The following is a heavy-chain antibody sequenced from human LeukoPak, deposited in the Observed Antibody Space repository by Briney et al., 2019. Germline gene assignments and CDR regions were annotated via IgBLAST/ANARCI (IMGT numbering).Heavy chain of an antibody. Sequence: ASVKVSCKVSGKSLSGLSTTWVRQAPGKGLEWMGGFDPEDGETIYAQKFQGRVTMTEDTSTDTAYMELSSLRSEDTAVYYCATVYDSSGYLNYWGQGTLVTVSS. CDR3: ATVYDSSGYLNY. J-gene: IGHJ4*02. V-gene: IGHV1-24*01. D-gene: IGHD3-22*01. CDR2: FDPEDGET. CDR1: GKSLSGLS.